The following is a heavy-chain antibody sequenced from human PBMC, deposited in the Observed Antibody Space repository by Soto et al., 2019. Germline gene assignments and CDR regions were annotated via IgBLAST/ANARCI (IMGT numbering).Heavy chain of an antibody. CDR1: GGSISSGGYY. V-gene: IGHV4-31*03. D-gene: IGHD3-3*01. Sequence: PSETLSLTCTVYGGSISSGGYYWSWIRQHPGKGLEWIGYIYYSGSTYYNPSLKSRVTISVDTSKNQFSLKLSSVTAADTAVYYCARNVDFWSGYYDYWGQGTLVTVSS. J-gene: IGHJ4*02. CDR2: IYYSGST. CDR3: ARNVDFWSGYYDY.